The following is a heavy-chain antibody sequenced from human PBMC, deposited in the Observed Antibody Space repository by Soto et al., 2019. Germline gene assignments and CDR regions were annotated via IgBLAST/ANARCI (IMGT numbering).Heavy chain of an antibody. D-gene: IGHD5-18*01. CDR2: IYYSGSA. J-gene: IGHJ4*02. CDR3: ARAHTAMAPFDY. Sequence: SETLSLTCTVSGGSISSGGYYWSWIRQHPGKGLEWIGYIYYSGSAYYNPSLKSRVTISVDTSKNQFSLKLSSVTAAATAVYCCARAHTAMAPFDYWGQGTLVTVSS. V-gene: IGHV4-31*03. CDR1: GGSISSGGYY.